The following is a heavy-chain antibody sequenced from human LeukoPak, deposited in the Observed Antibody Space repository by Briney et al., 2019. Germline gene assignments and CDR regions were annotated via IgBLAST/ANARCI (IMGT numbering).Heavy chain of an antibody. Sequence: GASVKVSCKASGYTFTSYDINWVRQATGQGLEWMGGIIPIFGTANYAQKFQGRVTITADESTSTAYMELSSLRSEDTAVYYCARTGYSGYEVDYWGQGTLVTVSS. CDR3: ARTGYSGYEVDY. J-gene: IGHJ4*02. CDR2: IIPIFGTA. D-gene: IGHD5-12*01. V-gene: IGHV1-69*13. CDR1: GYTFTSYD.